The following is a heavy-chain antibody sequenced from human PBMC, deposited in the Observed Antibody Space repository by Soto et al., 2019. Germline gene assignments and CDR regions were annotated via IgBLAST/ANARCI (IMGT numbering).Heavy chain of an antibody. J-gene: IGHJ4*02. CDR2: ISGSGGST. CDR1: GFTFSSYA. V-gene: IGHV3-23*01. Sequence: PGGSLRLSCAASGFTFSSYAMSWVRQAPGKGLEWVPAISGSGGSTYYADSVKGRFTISRDNSKNTLYLQMNSLRAEDTAVYYCAKVALLSQWLVRSPVDYWGQGTLVTVSS. D-gene: IGHD6-19*01. CDR3: AKVALLSQWLVRSPVDY.